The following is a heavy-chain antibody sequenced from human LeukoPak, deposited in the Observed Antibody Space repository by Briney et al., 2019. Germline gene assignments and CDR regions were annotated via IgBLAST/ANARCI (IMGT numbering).Heavy chain of an antibody. CDR2: IYYSGST. CDR3: ARVDILTGYYLDY. V-gene: IGHV4-61*01. D-gene: IGHD3-9*01. CDR1: GGSVSSGSYY. Sequence: SETLSLTCTVSGGSVSSGSYYWSWIRQPPGTGLEWIGYIYYSGSTNYNPSFKSRVTISVDTSKNQFSLKLSSVTAADTAVYYCARVDILTGYYLDYWGQGTLVTVSS. J-gene: IGHJ4*02.